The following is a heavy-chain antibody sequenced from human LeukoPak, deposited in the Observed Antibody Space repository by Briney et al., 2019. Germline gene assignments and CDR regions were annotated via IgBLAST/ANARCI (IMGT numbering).Heavy chain of an antibody. J-gene: IGHJ4*02. D-gene: IGHD3-10*01. Sequence: GGSLRLSCSASGLTFTNAWMNWVRQAPGEGLDWVGRIASKTDGGATDYAAPVKGRFTISRDDSKNTLNLQMNSLKTEDTAVYYCTTGIRGDWGLGTLVTVSS. CDR3: TTGIRGD. V-gene: IGHV3-15*07. CDR2: IASKTDGGAT. CDR1: GLTFTNAW.